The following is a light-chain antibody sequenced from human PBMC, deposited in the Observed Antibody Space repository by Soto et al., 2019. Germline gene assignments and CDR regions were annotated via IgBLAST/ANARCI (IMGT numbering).Light chain of an antibody. CDR3: QQYGSSPYT. J-gene: IGKJ2*01. V-gene: IGKV3-20*01. CDR1: QSVTSSY. Sequence: EIGLTQSPGTLSLSPGERATLSCRASQSVTSSYLAWYQHKRGQAPRLLIYGASSRATGIPDRFGGSGSGPDFTLTISRLEPEDFAVYYCQQYGSSPYTCGQGTKLEIK. CDR2: GAS.